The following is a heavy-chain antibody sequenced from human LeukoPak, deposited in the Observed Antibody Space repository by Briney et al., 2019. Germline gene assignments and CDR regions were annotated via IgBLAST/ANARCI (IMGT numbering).Heavy chain of an antibody. D-gene: IGHD6-13*01. J-gene: IGHJ4*02. CDR2: IKQDGSEK. V-gene: IGHV3-7*04. CDR1: GFTFSSYW. CDR3: ARAGGIEMYYFDY. Sequence: GGSLRLSCAASGFTFSSYWMSLVRQAPGKGLEWVANIKQDGSEKYYVDSVKGRFTISRDNAKNSLYLQMNSLRAEDTAVHYCARAGGIEMYYFDYWGQGTLVTVSS.